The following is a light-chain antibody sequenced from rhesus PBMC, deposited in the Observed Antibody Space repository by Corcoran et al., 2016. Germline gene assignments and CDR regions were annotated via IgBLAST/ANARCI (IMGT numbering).Light chain of an antibody. CDR3: MQALEFPYS. V-gene: IGKV2-104*02. J-gene: IGKJ2*01. CDR2: EVS. CDR1: QSLLDSEDGNTY. Sequence: DIVMTQTPLSLPVTPGEPASISCRSSQSLLDSEDGNTYLDWYLQKPGLSPQLFIYEVSNRAFGVPDRFRGSGSDTDFTLKISRVEAEDVGVYYCMQALEFPYSFGQGTKVEIK.